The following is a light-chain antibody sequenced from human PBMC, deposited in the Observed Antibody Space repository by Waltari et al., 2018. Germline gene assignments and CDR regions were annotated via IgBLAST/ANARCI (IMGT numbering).Light chain of an antibody. V-gene: IGKV1-9*01. Sequence: DIQLTQSPSFLSASVGDRVTITCRASQGISSYLAWYQQKPGKSPKLLIYAASTLQSGVPSRFSGSGSGTEFTLTISSLQPEDFATYYCLQGYYYHTFGQGTKLEVK. J-gene: IGKJ2*01. CDR3: LQGYYYHT. CDR2: AAS. CDR1: QGISSY.